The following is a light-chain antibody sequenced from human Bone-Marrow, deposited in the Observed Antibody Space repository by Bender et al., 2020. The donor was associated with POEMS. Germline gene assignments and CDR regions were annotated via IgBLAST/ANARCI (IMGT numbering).Light chain of an antibody. V-gene: IGLV2-14*01. Sequence: QSALTQPASVSGSPGQSITISCNGTSSDVGGYNFVSWYQQHPGKDPKLIIYDVSNRPSGVFNRFSGSKSGNTASLTISGLQAEDEADYYCSSYTSISTLVFGTGTKVSVL. J-gene: IGLJ1*01. CDR3: SSYTSISTLV. CDR2: DVS. CDR1: SSDVGGYNF.